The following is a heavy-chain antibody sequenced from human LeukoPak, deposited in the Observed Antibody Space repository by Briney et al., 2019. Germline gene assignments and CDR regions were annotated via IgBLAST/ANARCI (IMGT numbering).Heavy chain of an antibody. CDR2: INHSGST. CDR3: ARGRAFFD. D-gene: IGHD3-3*02. Sequence: SETLSLTCAVYGVSFSGYYWSWIRQPPGKGLEWIGEINHSGSTNYNPSLKSRVTISVDTSKNQFSLKLSSVTAADTAVYYCARGRAFFDWGQGTLVTVSS. V-gene: IGHV4-34*01. J-gene: IGHJ4*02. CDR1: GVSFSGYY.